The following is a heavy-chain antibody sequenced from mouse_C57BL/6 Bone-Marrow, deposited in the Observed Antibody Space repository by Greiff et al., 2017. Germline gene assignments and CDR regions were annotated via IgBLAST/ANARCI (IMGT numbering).Heavy chain of an antibody. CDR2: MHPNGGSP. J-gene: IGHJ4*01. CDR1: GYTFTNYW. V-gene: IGHV1-64*01. Sequence: VQLQQPGAELVKPGASVKLSCKASGYTFTNYWMHWVKQRPGQGLEWIGMMHPNGGSPDYNEKFKSEATLSVDKSSRTAYMELSSLTSEDSAVYYCARSYDYDDYSMDYCGQGTSVTGSS. CDR3: ARSYDYDDYSMDY. D-gene: IGHD2-4*01.